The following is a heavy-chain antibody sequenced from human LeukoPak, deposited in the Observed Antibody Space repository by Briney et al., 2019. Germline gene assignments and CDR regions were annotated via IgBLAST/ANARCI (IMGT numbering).Heavy chain of an antibody. CDR2: INTNTGNP. Sequence: ASVKVSCKASGYTFTSYATNWVRQAPGQGLEWMGWINTNTGNPTYAQGFTGRFVFSLDTSVSTAYLQISSLKAEDTAVYYCARAGYYYDSSGYYDPTYYFDYWGQGTLVTVSS. D-gene: IGHD3-22*01. CDR3: ARAGYYYDSSGYYDPTYYFDY. V-gene: IGHV7-4-1*02. J-gene: IGHJ4*02. CDR1: GYTFTSYA.